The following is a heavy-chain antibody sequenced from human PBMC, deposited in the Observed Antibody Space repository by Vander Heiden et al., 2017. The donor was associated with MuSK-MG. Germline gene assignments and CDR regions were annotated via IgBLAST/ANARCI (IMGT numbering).Heavy chain of an antibody. V-gene: IGHV3-21*01. Sequence: EVQLVESGGGLVKPGGSLRLSCAASGFTFSSYSMNWVRQAPGKGREWVSSISSSSSYIYYADSVKGRFTISRDNAKNSLYLQMNSLRAEDTAVYYCARAEYSSSWYVPYYYYGRDVWGQGTTVTVSS. D-gene: IGHD6-13*01. J-gene: IGHJ6*02. CDR2: ISSSSSYI. CDR3: ARAEYSSSWYVPYYYYGRDV. CDR1: GFTFSSYS.